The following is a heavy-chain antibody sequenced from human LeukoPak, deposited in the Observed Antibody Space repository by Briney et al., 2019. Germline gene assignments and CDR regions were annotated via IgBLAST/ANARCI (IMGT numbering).Heavy chain of an antibody. Sequence: PGGSLRLSCAASGFTFSDYYMSWIRQAPGKGLEWVSYISSSSSYTNYADSVKGRFTISRDNAKNSLYLQMNSLRAEDTAVYYCARANIAVAYHWFDPWGQGTLVTVSS. J-gene: IGHJ5*02. CDR1: GFTFSDYY. CDR3: ARANIAVAYHWFDP. CDR2: ISSSSSYT. V-gene: IGHV3-11*06. D-gene: IGHD6-19*01.